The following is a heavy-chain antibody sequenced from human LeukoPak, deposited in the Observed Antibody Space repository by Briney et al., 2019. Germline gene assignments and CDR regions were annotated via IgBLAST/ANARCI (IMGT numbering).Heavy chain of an antibody. CDR1: GFTFGSYS. J-gene: IGHJ4*02. D-gene: IGHD6-19*01. CDR3: AKDALRTSGWYYFDY. CDR2: IDKSGKIT. V-gene: IGHV3-23*05. Sequence: PGGSLRLSCAASGFTFGSYSMNWVRQAPGKGLEWVSAIDKSGKITYYADSVKGRFTISRDNSKNTLYLQMNSLRAEDTALYYCAKDALRTSGWYYFDYWGQGTLVAVSS.